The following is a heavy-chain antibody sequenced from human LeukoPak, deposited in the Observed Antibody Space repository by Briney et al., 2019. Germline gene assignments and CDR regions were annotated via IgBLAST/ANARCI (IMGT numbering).Heavy chain of an antibody. CDR2: ISYDGSNK. V-gene: IGHV3-30-3*01. CDR1: GFTFSSYA. CDR3: ARAGPYSSSWYNVGY. Sequence: PGGSLRLSCAASGFTFSSYAMHWVRQAPGKGLEWVAVISYDGSNKYYADSVKGRFTISRDNSKNTLYLQMNSLRAEDTAVYYCARAGPYSSSWYNVGYWGQGTLVTVSS. D-gene: IGHD6-13*01. J-gene: IGHJ4*02.